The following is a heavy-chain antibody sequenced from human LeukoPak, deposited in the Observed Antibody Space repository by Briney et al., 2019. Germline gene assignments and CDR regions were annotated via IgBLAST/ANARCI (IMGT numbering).Heavy chain of an antibody. J-gene: IGHJ4*02. V-gene: IGHV4-39*07. CDR2: INHSGST. Sequence: PSETLSLTCTVSGDSISSGNYYWSWIRQPPGKGLEWIGEINHSGSTNYNPSLKSRVTISVDTSKNQFSLKLSSVTAADTAVYYCARGRRRYYYDSSGYYYFDYWGQGTLVTVSS. D-gene: IGHD3-22*01. CDR1: GDSISSGNYY. CDR3: ARGRRRYYYDSSGYYYFDY.